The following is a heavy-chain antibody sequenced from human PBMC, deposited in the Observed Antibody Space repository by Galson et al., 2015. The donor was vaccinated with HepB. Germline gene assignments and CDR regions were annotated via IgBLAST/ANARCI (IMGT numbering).Heavy chain of an antibody. Sequence: SLRLSCAASGFTFSSYAMHWVRQAPGKGLEWVAVISYDGSNKYYADSVKGRFTISRDNSKNTLYLQMNSLRAEDTAVYYCAREVVSRYYFDYWGQGTLVTVSS. CDR3: AREVVSRYYFDY. CDR2: ISYDGSNK. CDR1: GFTFSSYA. D-gene: IGHD3-22*01. V-gene: IGHV3-30*04. J-gene: IGHJ4*02.